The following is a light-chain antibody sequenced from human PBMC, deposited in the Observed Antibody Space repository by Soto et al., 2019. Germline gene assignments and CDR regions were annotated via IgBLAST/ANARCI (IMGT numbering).Light chain of an antibody. Sequence: EIVMTQSPATLSVSPGERATLSCRASQSVSSKLAWYQQKPGQATRLLVYCASTRATGIPARFSGSGSGTEFTLTISSLQSEDFAVYHCRQYNNWPHTITFGQGTRLEIK. CDR2: CAS. CDR1: QSVSSK. V-gene: IGKV3-15*01. CDR3: RQYNNWPHTIT. J-gene: IGKJ5*01.